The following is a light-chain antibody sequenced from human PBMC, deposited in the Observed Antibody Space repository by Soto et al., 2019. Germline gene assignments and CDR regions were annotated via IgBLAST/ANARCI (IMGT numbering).Light chain of an antibody. J-gene: IGKJ4*01. V-gene: IGKV1-5*01. CDR2: DAS. CDR3: QQGSSTLT. Sequence: DIQMTQSPSTLSASVGDRVTITCRASQSISSWLAWYQQKPGKAPKLLIYDASSLESGVPSRFSGSGSGTEFTLTISSLQPDDFATYYCQQGSSTLTFGGGTKVEIK. CDR1: QSISSW.